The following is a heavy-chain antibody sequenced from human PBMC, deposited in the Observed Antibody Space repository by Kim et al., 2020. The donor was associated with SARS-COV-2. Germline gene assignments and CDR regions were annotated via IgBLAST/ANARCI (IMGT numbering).Heavy chain of an antibody. V-gene: IGHV3-11*05. D-gene: IGHD6-19*01. CDR3: ARDRGTVAGTRGYFDY. Sequence: SGKGRFTVSRDNTKNSLYLQMTSLRAEDAAVYYCARDRGTVAGTRGYFDYWGQGTLVTVSS. J-gene: IGHJ4*02.